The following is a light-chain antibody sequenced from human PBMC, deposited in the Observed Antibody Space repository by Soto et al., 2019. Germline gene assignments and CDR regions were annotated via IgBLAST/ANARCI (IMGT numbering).Light chain of an antibody. Sequence: DIVLTQSPGTLSLSPGERATLSCRASQSVGSIYLAWYQQKPGQAPRLLIHGASNRASGIPDRFSGSGSGTDFTLTFSRLEPEDFAVYYCQQYGSSPRTFGQGTKVEIK. V-gene: IGKV3-20*01. CDR1: QSVGSIY. CDR3: QQYGSSPRT. CDR2: GAS. J-gene: IGKJ1*01.